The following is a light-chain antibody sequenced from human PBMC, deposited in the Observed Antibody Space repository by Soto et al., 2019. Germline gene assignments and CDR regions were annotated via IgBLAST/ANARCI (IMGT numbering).Light chain of an antibody. CDR1: QRVSSN. CDR3: QQYGSSPIT. V-gene: IGKV3-20*01. Sequence: EIVMTQSPDTLSVSPGERATLSCRASQRVSSNLAWYQQKPGQAPRLLIFTASSRATGTPDRFSGSGSGTDFTLTISRLEPEDFAVYYCQQYGSSPITFGQGTRLEIK. CDR2: TAS. J-gene: IGKJ5*01.